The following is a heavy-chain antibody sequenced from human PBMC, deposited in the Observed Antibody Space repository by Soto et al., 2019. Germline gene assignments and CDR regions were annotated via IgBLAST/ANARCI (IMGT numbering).Heavy chain of an antibody. CDR1: GGSISSYY. CDR3: ARDGGRGYSPQSKRWFDP. D-gene: IGHD5-18*01. Sequence: SETLSLTCTVSGGSISSYYWSWIRQPPGKGLEWIGYIYYSGSTNYNPSLKSRVTISVDTSKNQFSLKLSSVTAADTAVYYCARDGGRGYSPQSKRWFDPWGQGTLVTVS. CDR2: IYYSGST. J-gene: IGHJ5*02. V-gene: IGHV4-59*01.